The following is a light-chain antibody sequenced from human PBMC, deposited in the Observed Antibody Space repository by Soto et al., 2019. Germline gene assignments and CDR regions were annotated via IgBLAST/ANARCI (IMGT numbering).Light chain of an antibody. V-gene: IGKV1-39*01. CDR3: EQSYSTPPIT. Sequence: DIQMTQSPSSLSASVEDRVTITCRARQSISSYLNWYQQKPGKAPKLLIYAASSLQSGVPSRFSGSGSGTDFALTISSLQPEDFATYYCEQSYSTPPITFGQGTRLEIK. CDR1: QSISSY. CDR2: AAS. J-gene: IGKJ5*01.